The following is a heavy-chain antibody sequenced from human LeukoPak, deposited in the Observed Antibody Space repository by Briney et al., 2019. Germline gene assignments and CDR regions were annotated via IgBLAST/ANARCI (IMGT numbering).Heavy chain of an antibody. J-gene: IGHJ5*02. CDR1: GFTFSSYW. D-gene: IGHD5-24*01. CDR2: INSDGSST. CDR3: ARDGGKGYRNWFDP. Sequence: GGSLRLSCAASGFTFSSYWMHWVRQAPGKGLVWVSRINSDGSSTSYADSVKGRFTISRDNAKNTLYLQMNSLRAEDTAVYHCARDGGKGYRNWFDPWGQGTLVTVSS. V-gene: IGHV3-74*01.